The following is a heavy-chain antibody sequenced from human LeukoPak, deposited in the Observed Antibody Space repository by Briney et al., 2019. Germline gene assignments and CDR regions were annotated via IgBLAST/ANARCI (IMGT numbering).Heavy chain of an antibody. CDR2: IYYSGST. D-gene: IGHD3-9*01. V-gene: IGHV4-59*01. J-gene: IGHJ6*02. Sequence: KPSETLSLTCTVSGGPISSYYWSWIRQPPGKGLEWIGYIYYSGSTNYNPSLKSRVTISVDTSKNQFSLKLSSVTAADAAVYYCARVGLYYDILTGYYRHYYGMDVWGQGTTVTVSS. CDR1: GGPISSYY. CDR3: ARVGLYYDILTGYYRHYYGMDV.